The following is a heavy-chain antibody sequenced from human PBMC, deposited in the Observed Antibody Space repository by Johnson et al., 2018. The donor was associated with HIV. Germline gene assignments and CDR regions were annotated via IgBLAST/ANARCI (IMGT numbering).Heavy chain of an antibody. CDR2: ISYDGTNK. D-gene: IGHD5-24*01. CDR3: ASSRDGYKGDNAFDI. CDR1: GFIFSNYG. V-gene: IGHV3-30*03. J-gene: IGHJ3*02. Sequence: QVQLVESRGGVVQPGRSLRLSCAASGFIFSNYGMHWVRQAPGKGLEWVAIISYDGTNKYYADSMKGRFTISRDNSKSTLYLEMNSLRAEDTALYYCASSRDGYKGDNAFDIWGQGTMVTVSS.